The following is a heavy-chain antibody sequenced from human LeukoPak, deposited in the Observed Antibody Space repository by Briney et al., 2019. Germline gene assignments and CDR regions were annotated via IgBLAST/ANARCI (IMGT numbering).Heavy chain of an antibody. CDR1: GYTFTGYY. CDR3: ARCRVINDFWSGYYSDY. CDR2: INPNSGGT. Sequence: GASVNVSCKASGYTFTGYYMHWVRQAPGQGLEGMGWINPNSGGTNYAQKFQGRVTMTRDTSISTAYMELSRLRSDDTAVYYCARCRVINDFWSGYYSDYWGQGTLVTVSS. D-gene: IGHD3-3*01. V-gene: IGHV1-2*02. J-gene: IGHJ4*02.